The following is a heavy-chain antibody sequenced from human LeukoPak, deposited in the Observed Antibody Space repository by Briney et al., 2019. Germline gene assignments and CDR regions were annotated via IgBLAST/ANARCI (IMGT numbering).Heavy chain of an antibody. V-gene: IGHV3-74*01. CDR2: INTDGSST. J-gene: IGHJ4*02. D-gene: IGHD3-22*01. Sequence: PGGSLRLSCAASGFTFSSYWMHWVRQAPGKGLVWVSRINTDGSSTNYADSVKGRFTISRDNAKNTLYLQMNSLRAEDTAAYYCARVPYYESSGRFDYWGQGTLVTVSS. CDR1: GFTFSSYW. CDR3: ARVPYYESSGRFDY.